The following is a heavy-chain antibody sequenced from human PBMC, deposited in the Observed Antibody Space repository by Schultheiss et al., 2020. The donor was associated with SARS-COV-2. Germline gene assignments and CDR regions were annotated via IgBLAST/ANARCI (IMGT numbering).Heavy chain of an antibody. J-gene: IGHJ4*02. CDR2: IYYSGST. V-gene: IGHV4-30-4*01. D-gene: IGHD6-6*01. CDR1: GGSISSGDYY. CDR3: TSRPTGAPTDY. Sequence: SETLSLTCTVSGGSISSGDYYWSWIRQPPGKGLEWIGYIYYSGSTYNNPSLKSRVTISVDTSKNQFSLKLSSVTAADTAVYYCTSRPTGAPTDYWGQGTLVTVSS.